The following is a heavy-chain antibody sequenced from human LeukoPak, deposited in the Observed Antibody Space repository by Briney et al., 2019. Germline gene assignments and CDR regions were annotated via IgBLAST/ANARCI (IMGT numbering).Heavy chain of an antibody. CDR1: VGTFSSYA. CDR3: AGDSSGYYYVCHY. D-gene: IGHD3-22*01. V-gene: IGHV1-69*13. Sequence: SVKVSCKASVGTFSSYAISWVRQAPGQGLEWMGGIIPIFGTANYAQKFQGRVTITADESTSTAYMELSSLRSEDTAVYYCAGDSSGYYYVCHYWGQGTLVTVSS. CDR2: IIPIFGTA. J-gene: IGHJ4*02.